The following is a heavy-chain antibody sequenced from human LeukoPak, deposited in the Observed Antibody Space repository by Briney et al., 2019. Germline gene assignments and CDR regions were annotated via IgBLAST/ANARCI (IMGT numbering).Heavy chain of an antibody. D-gene: IGHD3-10*01. CDR3: ARGSAMVRGVINP. V-gene: IGHV1-18*01. CDR1: GYTFPTYG. J-gene: IGHJ5*02. CDR2: ISAYNGNT. Sequence: ASVKVSCKAPGYTFPTYGFTWVRLAPGQGLEWMGWISAYNGNTNYAQKLQGRVTMTTDTSTSTAYMELRSLRSDDTAVYYCARGSAMVRGVINPWGQGTLVTVSS.